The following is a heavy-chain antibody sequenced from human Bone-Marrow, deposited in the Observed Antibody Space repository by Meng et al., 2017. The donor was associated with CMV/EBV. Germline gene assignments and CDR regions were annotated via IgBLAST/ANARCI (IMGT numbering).Heavy chain of an antibody. J-gene: IGHJ4*02. D-gene: IGHD3-3*01. CDR1: GSVSRMNW. V-gene: IGHV4-4*02. CDR3: ARENPYYDFWSGYYADY. CDR2: IYHSGST. Sequence: GSVSRMNWWSWVRQPPGKGLEWIGEIYHSGSTNYNPSLKSRVTISVDKSKNQFSLKLSSVTAADTAVYYCARENPYYDFWSGYYADYWGQGTLVTVSS.